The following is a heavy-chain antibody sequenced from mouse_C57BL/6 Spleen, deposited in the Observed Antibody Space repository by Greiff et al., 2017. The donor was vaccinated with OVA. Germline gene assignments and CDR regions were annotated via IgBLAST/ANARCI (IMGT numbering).Heavy chain of an antibody. CDR3: ARVEDYYGSSYDAMDY. CDR2: INPSSGYT. CDR1: GYTFTSYT. V-gene: IGHV1-4*01. D-gene: IGHD1-1*01. J-gene: IGHJ4*01. Sequence: QVQLQQSGAELARPGASVKMSCKASGYTFTSYTMHWVKQRPGQGLEWIGYINPSSGYTKYNQKFKDKATLTADKSSSTAYMQLSSLTSEDSAVYYCARVEDYYGSSYDAMDYWGQGTSVTVSS.